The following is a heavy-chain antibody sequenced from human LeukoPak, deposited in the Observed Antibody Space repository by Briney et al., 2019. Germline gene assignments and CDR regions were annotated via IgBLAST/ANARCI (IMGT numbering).Heavy chain of an antibody. CDR3: TRVGYIDEGIDY. D-gene: IGHD5-24*01. V-gene: IGHV3-7*04. CDR2: IKQDGSKK. J-gene: IGHJ4*02. Sequence: GGSLRLSCVASGFPFSSYWMTWVRQPPGKGLEWVANIKQDGSKKSYVDSVKGRFTISRDNAKNSLYLQMNSLRAEDTAIYYCTRVGYIDEGIDYGGQGTRVTVSS. CDR1: GFPFSSYW.